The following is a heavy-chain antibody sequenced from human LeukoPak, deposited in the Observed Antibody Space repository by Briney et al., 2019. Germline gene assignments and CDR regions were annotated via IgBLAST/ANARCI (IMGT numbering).Heavy chain of an antibody. D-gene: IGHD6-13*01. J-gene: IGHJ6*03. CDR3: ARAAIAAARIYYYMDV. V-gene: IGHV3-48*03. Sequence: GGSLRLSCAASGFTFSSYEMNWVRQAPGKGLEWVSYISSSGSTIYYADSVKGRFTISRDNAKNTLYLQMNSLRAEDTAVYYCARAAIAAARIYYYMDVWGKGTTVTVSS. CDR2: ISSSGSTI. CDR1: GFTFSSYE.